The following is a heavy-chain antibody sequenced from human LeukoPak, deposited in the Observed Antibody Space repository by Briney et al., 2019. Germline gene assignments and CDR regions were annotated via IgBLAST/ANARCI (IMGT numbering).Heavy chain of an antibody. CDR3: AAERYGGISDCCNFEI. V-gene: IGHV1-18*01. Sequence: ASVKVSCKASGYTFTSYGISWVRQAPGQGLEWMGWISAYNGNTNYAQKLQGRVTITRDMSTNTAYMELSSLRSEDTAVYYCAAERYGGISDCCNFEIWGQGTMVTVSS. CDR2: ISAYNGNT. J-gene: IGHJ3*02. D-gene: IGHD4-23*01. CDR1: GYTFTSYG.